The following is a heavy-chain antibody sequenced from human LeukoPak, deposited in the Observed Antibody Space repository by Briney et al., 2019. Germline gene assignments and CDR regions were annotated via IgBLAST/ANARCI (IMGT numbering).Heavy chain of an antibody. CDR3: ARVVSSSWYVFDY. Sequence: SETLSLTCAVSGHFISSGYYWGWIWQPPGKGLEWIGSIYHSGSTNYNPSLKSRVTISVDTSKNQFSLKLSSVTAADTAVYYCARVVSSSWYVFDYWGQGTLVTVSS. CDR1: GHFISSGYY. J-gene: IGHJ4*02. CDR2: IYHSGST. V-gene: IGHV4-38-2*01. D-gene: IGHD6-13*01.